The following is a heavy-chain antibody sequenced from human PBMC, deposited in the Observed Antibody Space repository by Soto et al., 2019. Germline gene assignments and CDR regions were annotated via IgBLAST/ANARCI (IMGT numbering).Heavy chain of an antibody. CDR1: GFTFSNAW. V-gene: IGHV3-15*07. Sequence: GGSLRLSCAASGFTFSNAWMNWVRQAPGKGLEWVGRIKSKTDGGTTDYAAPVKGRFTISRDDSKNTLYLQMNSLKTEDTAVYYCTTGVWFGELLPHLPYYYYGMDVWGQGTTVTVSS. CDR2: IKSKTDGGTT. CDR3: TTGVWFGELLPHLPYYYYGMDV. D-gene: IGHD3-10*01. J-gene: IGHJ6*02.